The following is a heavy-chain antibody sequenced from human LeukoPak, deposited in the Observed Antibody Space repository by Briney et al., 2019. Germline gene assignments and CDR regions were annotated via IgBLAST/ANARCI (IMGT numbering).Heavy chain of an antibody. D-gene: IGHD6-19*01. CDR3: ARMYSSGWYWTGDY. Sequence: ASVKVSCKASGYTFTNYDINWVRQAPGQGLEWMGWMNPNSGNTGYAQKFQGRVTITRNTSISTAYMELSSLRSEDTAVYYCARMYSSGWYWTGDYWGQGTLVTVSS. CDR2: MNPNSGNT. V-gene: IGHV1-8*01. J-gene: IGHJ4*02. CDR1: GYTFTNYD.